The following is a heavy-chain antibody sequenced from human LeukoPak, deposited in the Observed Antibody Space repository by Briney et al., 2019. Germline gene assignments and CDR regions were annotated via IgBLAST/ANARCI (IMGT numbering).Heavy chain of an antibody. CDR3: ARIEDYYGMDV. CDR1: GFTFSSYA. J-gene: IGHJ6*02. V-gene: IGHV3-48*04. CDR2: ISSSGSTI. Sequence: GRSLRLSCAASGFTFSSYAMHWVRQAPGKGLEWVSYISSSGSTIYYADSVKGRFTISRDNAKNSLYLQMNSLRAEDTAVYYCARIEDYYGMDVWGQGTTVTVSS.